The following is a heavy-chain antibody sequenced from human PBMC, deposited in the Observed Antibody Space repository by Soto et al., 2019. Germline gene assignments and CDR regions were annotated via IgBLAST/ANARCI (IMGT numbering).Heavy chain of an antibody. V-gene: IGHV4-31*03. CDR3: ARDWDYGDYEVFDP. CDR2: IYYSGST. D-gene: IGHD4-17*01. J-gene: IGHJ5*02. Sequence: QVQLQESGPGLVKPSQTLSLTCTVSGGSISSGGYYWSWIRQHPGKGLEWIGYIYYSGSTYYNPSLKSRVTIAVDTSKNQFSLKLSSVTAADTAVYYCARDWDYGDYEVFDPWGQGTLVTVSS. CDR1: GGSISSGGYY.